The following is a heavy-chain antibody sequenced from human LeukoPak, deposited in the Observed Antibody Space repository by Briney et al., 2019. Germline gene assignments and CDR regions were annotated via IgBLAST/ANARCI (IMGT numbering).Heavy chain of an antibody. CDR2: INPNSGGT. CDR3: AEGYCSSTSCYYYYGMDV. V-gene: IGHV1-2*02. Sequence: ASVKVSCKASGYTFTGYYMHWVRQAPGQGLEWMGWINPNSGGTNYAQKFQGRVTMTRDTSISTAYMELSRLRSDDTAVYYCAEGYCSSTSCYYYYGMDVWGQGTTVTVSS. CDR1: GYTFTGYY. J-gene: IGHJ6*02. D-gene: IGHD2-2*01.